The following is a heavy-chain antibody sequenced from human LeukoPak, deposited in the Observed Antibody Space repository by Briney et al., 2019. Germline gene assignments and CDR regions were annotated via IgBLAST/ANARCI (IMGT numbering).Heavy chain of an antibody. D-gene: IGHD3-22*01. CDR3: ARQYYDRTGYYYLDH. Sequence: SETLSLTCTVSGGAITGSSYYWGWIRQSPGKGLEWIGSLYYTGSIYYNPSLKSRVSMSADTSKNQFSLRLNSLTAADRAVYYCARQYYDRTGYYYLDHWGQGTLVTVSS. CDR2: LYYTGSI. CDR1: GGAITGSSYY. J-gene: IGHJ4*02. V-gene: IGHV4-39*01.